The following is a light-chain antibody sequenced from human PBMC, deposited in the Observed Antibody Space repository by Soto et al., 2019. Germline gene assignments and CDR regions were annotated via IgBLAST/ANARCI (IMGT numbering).Light chain of an antibody. Sequence: EIVLMQSPGTLSLSPGERATLSCRASQSVSSSCLAWYQQKPGQAPRLLIYGASSRATGIPDRFSGSGSGTDFTLTISRLEPEDFAVYYCQQYGSSYTFGQGTKLEIK. CDR3: QQYGSSYT. CDR1: QSVSSSC. V-gene: IGKV3-20*01. J-gene: IGKJ2*01. CDR2: GAS.